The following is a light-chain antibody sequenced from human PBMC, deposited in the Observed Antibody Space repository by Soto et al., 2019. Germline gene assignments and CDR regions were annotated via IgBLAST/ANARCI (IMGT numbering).Light chain of an antibody. CDR1: QDVSSW. CDR3: QQGNNFPPT. J-gene: IGKJ5*01. Sequence: DIHMTQSPSSVSASVGDRVSITCRASQDVSSWLAWYQQKPGKAPKLLIYGATSLQSGVPSRFSGSGSGTDFTLTISSLQPEDSATYFCQQGNNFPPTFGQGTRLEIK. V-gene: IGKV1-12*01. CDR2: GAT.